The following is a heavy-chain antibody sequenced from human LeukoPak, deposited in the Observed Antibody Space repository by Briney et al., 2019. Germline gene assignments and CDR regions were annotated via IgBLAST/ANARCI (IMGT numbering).Heavy chain of an antibody. V-gene: IGHV4-34*01. J-gene: IGHJ4*02. CDR1: GGSFSGYY. CDR2: INHSGST. D-gene: IGHD1-26*01. CDR3: ARKRGSYVFDY. Sequence: PSETLSLTCAVYGGSFSGYYWSWIRQPPGKGLEWIGGINHSGSTNYNPSLKSRVTISVDTSKNQFSLKLSSVTAADTAVYYCARKRGSYVFDYWGQGTLVTVSS.